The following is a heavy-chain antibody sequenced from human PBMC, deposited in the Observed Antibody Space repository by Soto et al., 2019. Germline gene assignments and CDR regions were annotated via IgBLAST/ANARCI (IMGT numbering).Heavy chain of an antibody. J-gene: IGHJ4*02. CDR1: GFSFSGNA. Sequence: EVQLLESGGGLVQPGESLRLSCAASGFSFSGNAMSWVRQAPGKGLEWVSLITGNGDSTYYAESVKGRFTISRDNSRNTLYLQMNSLRAADTAVYYCACSGYGSNDFWGQGTLVTVSS. CDR3: ACSGYGSNDF. CDR2: ITGNGDST. V-gene: IGHV3-23*01. D-gene: IGHD3-22*01.